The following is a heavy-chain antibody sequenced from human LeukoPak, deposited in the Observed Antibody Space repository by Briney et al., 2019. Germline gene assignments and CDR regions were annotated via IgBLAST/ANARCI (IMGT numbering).Heavy chain of an antibody. CDR1: GFPFSNYG. V-gene: IGHV3-23*01. D-gene: IGHD1-26*01. J-gene: IGHJ6*03. Sequence: GSLRLSCTASGFPFSNYGMSWVRQAPGKGLEWVSAISGSGGRTYHADSVKGRFTISRDNSKNTLYLQMNSLRAEDTAVYYCAKDDGGSYYIYYYYMDVWGKGTTVTISS. CDR3: AKDDGGSYYIYYYYMDV. CDR2: ISGSGGRT.